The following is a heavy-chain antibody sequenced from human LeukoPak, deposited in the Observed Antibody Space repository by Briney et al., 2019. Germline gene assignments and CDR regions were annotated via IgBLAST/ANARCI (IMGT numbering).Heavy chain of an antibody. CDR1: GGSFSGYY. CDR3: AREGPQLENPNWFDP. CDR2: INHSGST. V-gene: IGHV4-34*01. D-gene: IGHD6-6*01. Sequence: SETLSLTCAVYGGSFSGYYWSWIRQPPGKGLEWIGEINHSGSTNYNPSLKSRVTISVDTSKNQFSLKLSSVTAADTAVYYCAREGPQLENPNWFDPWGQGTLVTVSS. J-gene: IGHJ5*02.